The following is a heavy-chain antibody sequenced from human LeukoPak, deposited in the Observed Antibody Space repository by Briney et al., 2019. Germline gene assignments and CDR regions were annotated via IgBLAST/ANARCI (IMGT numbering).Heavy chain of an antibody. CDR1: GYSISSGYY. CDR2: ICHSGST. Sequence: SETLSLTCAVSGYSISSGYYWGWIRQPPGKGLEWIGSICHSGSTYYNPSLKSRVTISVDTSKNQFSLKLSSVTAADTAVYYCARQVRNSSAGGNWFDPWGQGTLVTVSS. D-gene: IGHD6-19*01. CDR3: ARQVRNSSAGGNWFDP. V-gene: IGHV4-38-2*01. J-gene: IGHJ5*02.